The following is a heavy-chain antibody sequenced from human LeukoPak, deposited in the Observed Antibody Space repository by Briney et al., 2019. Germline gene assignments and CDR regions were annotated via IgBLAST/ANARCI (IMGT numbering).Heavy chain of an antibody. CDR2: IRSKTDGGTT. CDR1: GFTFNNAW. V-gene: IGHV3-15*01. D-gene: IGHD6-13*01. CDR3: ATEKYNNIWYAY. J-gene: IGHJ4*02. Sequence: GGSLRLSCAASGFTFNNAWMSWVRQAPGKGLEWVGRIRSKTDGGTTDYAAPVKGRFTFSRDDSSSTLYLQMNSLETEDTAVYYCATEKYNNIWYAYWGQGTLVTVSS.